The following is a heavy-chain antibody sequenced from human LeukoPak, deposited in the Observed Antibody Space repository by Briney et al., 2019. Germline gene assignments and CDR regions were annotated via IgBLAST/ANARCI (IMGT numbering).Heavy chain of an antibody. V-gene: IGHV3-7*01. D-gene: IGHD4-23*01. CDR1: GFTFNMYW. Sequence: SGGSLRLSCAASGFTFNMYWMTWVRQAPGKGLESVANINKDGSDKYYVDSVKGRFTVSRDNAKNSLYLQMNSLRAEDTAVYYCARDAGYGGNSDYWGQGTLVTVSS. J-gene: IGHJ4*02. CDR2: INKDGSDK. CDR3: ARDAGYGGNSDY.